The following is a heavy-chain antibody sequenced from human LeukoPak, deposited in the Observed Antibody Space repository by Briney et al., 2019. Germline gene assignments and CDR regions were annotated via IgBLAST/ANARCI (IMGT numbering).Heavy chain of an antibody. CDR3: ARVGVVVAATGNLWFDP. D-gene: IGHD2-15*01. Sequence: PGGSLKLSCAASGFTFSSYEMNWVRQAPGKGLEWVSYISGSGTTIYYADSVKGRFTISRDNAKNSLYLQMNSLRAEDTAVYYCARVGVVVAATGNLWFDPWGQGTLVTVSS. CDR1: GFTFSSYE. V-gene: IGHV3-48*03. CDR2: ISGSGTTI. J-gene: IGHJ5*02.